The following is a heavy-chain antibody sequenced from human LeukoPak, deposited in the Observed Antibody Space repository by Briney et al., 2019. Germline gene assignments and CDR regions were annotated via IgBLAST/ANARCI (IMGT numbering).Heavy chain of an antibody. D-gene: IGHD3-9*01. J-gene: IGHJ5*02. CDR1: GYTFTSYG. V-gene: IGHV1-18*01. CDR3: ARRGYEILTGYHNWFDP. CDR2: ISAYNGNT. Sequence: GASVKVSCKASGYTFTSYGISWVRQAPGQGLEWMGWISAYNGNTNYAQRLQGRVTMTTDTSTSTAYMELRSLRSDDTAVYYCARRGYEILTGYHNWFDPWGQGTLVTVSS.